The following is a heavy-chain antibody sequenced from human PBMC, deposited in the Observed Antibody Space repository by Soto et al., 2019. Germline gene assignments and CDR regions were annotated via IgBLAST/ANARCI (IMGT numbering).Heavy chain of an antibody. CDR1: GGSISSYY. CDR3: ARLDPSLTYYDILVGKYYFDY. V-gene: IGHV4-59*01. D-gene: IGHD3-9*01. J-gene: IGHJ4*02. CDR2: IYYSGST. Sequence: SETLSLTCTVSGGSISSYYWSWIRQPPGKGLEWIGYIYYSGSTNYNPSLKSRVTISVDTSKNQFSLKLSSVTAADTAVYYCARLDPSLTYYDILVGKYYFDYWGQGTLVTVSS.